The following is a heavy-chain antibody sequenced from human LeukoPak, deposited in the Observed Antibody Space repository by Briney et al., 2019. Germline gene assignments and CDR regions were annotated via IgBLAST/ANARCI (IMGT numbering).Heavy chain of an antibody. CDR3: AREIRTNIAARSDYFDY. CDR1: GGSISSGGYY. CDR2: IYYSGST. Sequence: SETLSLTCTVSGGSISSGGYYWSWIRQHPGKGLEWIGYIYYSGSTYYNPSLKSRVTISVDTSKNQFSLKLSSVTAADTAVYYCAREIRTNIAARSDYFDYWGQGTLVTVSP. V-gene: IGHV4-31*03. D-gene: IGHD6-6*01. J-gene: IGHJ4*02.